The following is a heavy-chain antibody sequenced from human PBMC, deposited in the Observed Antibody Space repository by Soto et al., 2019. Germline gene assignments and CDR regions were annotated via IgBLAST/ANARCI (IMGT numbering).Heavy chain of an antibody. CDR1: GYTFTRHG. CDR3: ARDGGYYYDSSGYYCDY. CDR2: ISGYNGIT. D-gene: IGHD3-22*01. J-gene: IGHJ4*02. V-gene: IGHV1-18*01. Sequence: QVQLVQSGAEVKKPGASVKVSCKAYGYTFTRHGISWVRQAPGQGLEWMGWISGYNGITNYAQKLQGRVTMTTDTSTSTAYIELRSLRSDDTAVYYCARDGGYYYDSSGYYCDYWGQGTLVTVSS.